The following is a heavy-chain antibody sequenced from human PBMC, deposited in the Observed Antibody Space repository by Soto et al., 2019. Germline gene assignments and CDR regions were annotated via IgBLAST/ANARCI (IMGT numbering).Heavy chain of an antibody. V-gene: IGHV1-46*01. CDR3: ARDLGGSRSYSYWYFDL. CDR2: INPSGGST. CDR1: GYTFTSYY. D-gene: IGHD3-10*01. J-gene: IGHJ2*01. Sequence: QVQLVQSGAEVKKPGASVKVSCKASGYTFTSYYMHWVRQAPGQGLEWMGIINPSGGSTSYAQKFQARVTMTSDTSTSTVYMELSSLRSEDTAVYYCARDLGGSRSYSYWYFDLWGRGTLVTVSS.